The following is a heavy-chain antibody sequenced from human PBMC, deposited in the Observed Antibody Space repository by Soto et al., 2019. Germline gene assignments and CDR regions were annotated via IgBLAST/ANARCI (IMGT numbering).Heavy chain of an antibody. CDR2: ISPGGDRI. CDR1: GFMFDSYA. D-gene: IGHD6-19*01. Sequence: EVQLVESGGGLVQPGGSLRLSCVASGFMFDSYAMNWVRQAPGKGLEWVSYISPGGDRIYYAESLKGRITISRDNARNSPSLQMNILSDEDTAVYYCTQSADSAGWGVDFWGQGTLVTVSS. J-gene: IGHJ4*02. CDR3: TQSADSAGWGVDF. V-gene: IGHV3-48*02.